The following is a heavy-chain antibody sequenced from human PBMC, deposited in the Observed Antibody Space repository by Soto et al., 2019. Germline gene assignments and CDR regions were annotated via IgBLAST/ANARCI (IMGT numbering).Heavy chain of an antibody. CDR1: GGSISSSSYY. D-gene: IGHD2-2*01. V-gene: IGHV4-39*07. CDR3: ARGVYCSSTSCYWGMDV. CDR2: INHSGST. J-gene: IGHJ6*02. Sequence: PSETLSLTCTVSGGSISSSSYYWSWIRQPPGKGLEWIGEINHSGSTNYNPSLKSRVTISVDTSKNQFSLKLSSVTAADTAVYYCARGVYCSSTSCYWGMDVWGQGTTVTVSS.